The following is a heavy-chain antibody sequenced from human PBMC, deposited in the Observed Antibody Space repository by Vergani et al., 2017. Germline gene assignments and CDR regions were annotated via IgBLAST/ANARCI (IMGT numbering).Heavy chain of an antibody. V-gene: IGHV3-23*01. D-gene: IGHD4/OR15-4a*01. CDR1: GFTFSACP. CDR3: ARVSYGTTPYLRGCYDC. CDR2: ISARYPST. J-gene: IGHJ4*02. Sequence: EVQLLQSGGGVIQPGGSVRLSCAASGFTFSACPMTWVRPAPGKALEWVSAISARYPSTNYADSGKGRFTISRDNSKNMLYLKMNSLRAEDTAVYYCARVSYGTTPYLRGCYDCWGQGTLVSVSS.